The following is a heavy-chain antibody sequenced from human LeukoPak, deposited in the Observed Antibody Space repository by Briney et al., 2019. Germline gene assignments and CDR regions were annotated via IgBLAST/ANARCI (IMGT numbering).Heavy chain of an antibody. J-gene: IGHJ4*02. CDR3: ARSPLWFGELYSDY. Sequence: ASVKVSCKASGYTFTGYYMHWVRQAPGQGLEWMGWINPNSGGTNYAQKFQGRVTMTRDTSISTAYMELSRLRSDDTAAYYCARSPLWFGELYSDYWGQGTLVTVSS. CDR2: INPNSGGT. D-gene: IGHD3-10*01. V-gene: IGHV1-2*02. CDR1: GYTFTGYY.